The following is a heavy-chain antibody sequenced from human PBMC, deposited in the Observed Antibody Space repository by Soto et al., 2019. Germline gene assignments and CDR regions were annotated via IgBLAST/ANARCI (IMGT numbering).Heavy chain of an antibody. Sequence: ASVKVSCKASGGTFSSYALSWVRQAPGQGLEWMGGIIPIFGTANYGQKFQGRVTITADESTSTAYMELSSLSSEDMAVYYCASDRWYYYDCSGYSGGSLGYFDYWGQGTLVTVSS. D-gene: IGHD3-22*01. CDR1: GGTFSSYA. J-gene: IGHJ4*02. CDR3: ASDRWYYYDCSGYSGGSLGYFDY. V-gene: IGHV1-69*13. CDR2: IIPIFGTA.